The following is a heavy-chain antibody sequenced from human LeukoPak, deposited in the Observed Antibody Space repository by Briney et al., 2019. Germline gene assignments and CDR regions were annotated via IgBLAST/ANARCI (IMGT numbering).Heavy chain of an antibody. CDR3: AKDATNYYYIDV. J-gene: IGHJ6*03. CDR2: ISSSSSTI. V-gene: IGHV3-48*01. CDR1: GFTFSSYS. Sequence: GGSLRLSCAASGFTFSSYSMNWVRQAPGKGLEWVSYISSSSSTIYYADSVKGRFTISRDNSKNTLYLQMNSLTVEDTAFYYCAKDATNYYYIDVWGKGTTVTVS.